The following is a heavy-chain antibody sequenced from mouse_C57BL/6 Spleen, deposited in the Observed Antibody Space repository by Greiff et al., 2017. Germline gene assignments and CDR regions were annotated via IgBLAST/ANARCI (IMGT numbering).Heavy chain of an antibody. V-gene: IGHV1-64*01. D-gene: IGHD2-3*01. CDR2: IHPNSGST. CDR3: ARSYDGYLFAY. J-gene: IGHJ3*01. Sequence: VQLQQSGAELVKPGASVKLSCKASGYTFTSYWMHWVKQRPGQGLEWIGMIHPNSGSTNYNEKFKSKATLTVDKSSSTAYMQLSSLTSEDSAVYYCARSYDGYLFAYWGQGTLVTVSA. CDR1: GYTFTSYW.